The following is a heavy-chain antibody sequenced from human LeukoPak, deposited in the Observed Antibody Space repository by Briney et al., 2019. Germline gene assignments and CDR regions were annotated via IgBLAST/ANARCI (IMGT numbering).Heavy chain of an antibody. CDR3: AISDWYSFDH. CDR2: IYYSGST. D-gene: IGHD6-19*01. V-gene: IGHV4-39*07. Sequence: PSETLSLTCTVSGGSISSSSYYWGWIRQPPGKGLEWIGSIYYSGSTYYNPSLKSRVTISVDKSKNQFSLKLSSVTAADTAVYYCAISDWYSFDHWGQGTLVTVSS. J-gene: IGHJ4*02. CDR1: GGSISSSSYY.